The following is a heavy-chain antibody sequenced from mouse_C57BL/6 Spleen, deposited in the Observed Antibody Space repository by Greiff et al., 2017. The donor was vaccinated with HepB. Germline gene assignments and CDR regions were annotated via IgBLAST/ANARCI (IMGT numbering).Heavy chain of an antibody. Sequence: VQLQQSGPELVKPGASVKISCKASGYAFSSSWMNWVKQRPGKGLEWIGRIYPGDGDTNYNGKFKGKATLTADKSSSTAYLQLSSLTSGDSAVYFGARGDYEPSDYWGQGTTLTVSS. CDR2: IYPGDGDT. V-gene: IGHV1-82*01. CDR1: GYAFSSSW. CDR3: ARGDYEPSDY. D-gene: IGHD2-4*01. J-gene: IGHJ2*01.